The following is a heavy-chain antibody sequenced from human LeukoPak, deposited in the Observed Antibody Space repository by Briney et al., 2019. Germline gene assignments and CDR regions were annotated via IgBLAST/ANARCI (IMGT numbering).Heavy chain of an antibody. J-gene: IGHJ4*02. Sequence: VAVISYDVSNKYYADSVNGRFTISRDNSKNTLYLQMNSLRAEDTAVYYCAKDTPLCYFDYWGQGTLVTVSS. D-gene: IGHD3-16*01. CDR3: AKDTPLCYFDY. V-gene: IGHV3-30-3*02. CDR2: ISYDVSNK.